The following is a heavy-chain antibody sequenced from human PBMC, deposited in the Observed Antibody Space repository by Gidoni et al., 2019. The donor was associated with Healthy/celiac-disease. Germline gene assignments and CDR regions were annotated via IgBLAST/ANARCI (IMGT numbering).Heavy chain of an antibody. CDR2: ISYDGSNK. D-gene: IGHD1-26*01. Sequence: QVQLVESGGGVVQPGRSLRLSCAASGFTFSGHGMHWVRQAPGKGLEWVAVISYDGSNKYYADSVKGRFTISRDNSKNTLYLQMNSLRAEDTAVYYCAKGSIVGALYYYYGMDVWGQGTTVTVSS. CDR3: AKGSIVGALYYYYGMDV. J-gene: IGHJ6*02. V-gene: IGHV3-30*18. CDR1: GFTFSGHG.